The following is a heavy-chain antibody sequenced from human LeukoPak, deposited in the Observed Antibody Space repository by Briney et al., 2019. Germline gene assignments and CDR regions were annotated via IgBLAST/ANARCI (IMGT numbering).Heavy chain of an antibody. J-gene: IGHJ3*02. Sequence: SETLSLTCAVYGGSFSGYYWSWIRQPPGKGLEWFGEINHSGSTNYNPSLKSRVTISVDTSKNQFSLKLSSVTAADTAVYYCARVLYGDYAFDIWGQGTMVTVSS. CDR2: INHSGST. D-gene: IGHD4-17*01. CDR3: ARVLYGDYAFDI. CDR1: GGSFSGYY. V-gene: IGHV4-34*01.